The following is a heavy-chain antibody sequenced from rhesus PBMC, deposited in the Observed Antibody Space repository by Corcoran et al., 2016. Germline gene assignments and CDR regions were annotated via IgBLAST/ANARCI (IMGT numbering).Heavy chain of an antibody. J-gene: IGHJ6*01. CDR3: ATGSSWIYGLDS. CDR1: GYTFPDYY. Sequence: EVQLVQSGAEVKKPGASVKISCKASGYTFPDYYSPWVRPAPGKGLEWMGRFDPKDGEAIHSQKSQDRGNITADTYTDTAYMELSSLRAEDTAVYYCATGSSWIYGLDSWGQGVVVTVSS. D-gene: IGHD6-13*01. CDR2: FDPKDGEA. V-gene: IGHV1-111*02.